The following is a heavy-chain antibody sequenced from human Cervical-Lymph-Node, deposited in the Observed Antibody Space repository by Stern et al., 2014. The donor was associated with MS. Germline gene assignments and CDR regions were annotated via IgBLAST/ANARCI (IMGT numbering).Heavy chain of an antibody. Sequence: QVTLRESGPALVKPRQPLTLTCTFSGFSLSTSGVCVSWIRQPPGKALEWLALIDWYGDKYYSTSLKTRLAVSKDDSKNQVVLTMASMGPVDTATYFCARGDCFSYFFDSWGQGTLVTVSS. CDR3: ARGDCFSYFFDS. CDR2: IDWYGDK. V-gene: IGHV2-70*01. CDR1: GFSLSTSGVC. D-gene: IGHD2-21*02. J-gene: IGHJ4*02.